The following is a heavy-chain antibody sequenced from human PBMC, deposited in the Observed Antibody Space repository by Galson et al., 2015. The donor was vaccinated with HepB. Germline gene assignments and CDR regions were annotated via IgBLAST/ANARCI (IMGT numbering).Heavy chain of an antibody. CDR3: ARPREDSDGYYDHHPFYFDS. CDR2: IDPGDSYT. D-gene: IGHD3-22*01. Sequence: QSGAEVKKPGESLRISCQGSGYTFTNYWISWVRQLPGKGLEWMGRIDPGDSYTDYNPSFQGHVTISADRSLSTAYLQWSSLKASDTAMYYCARPREDSDGYYDHHPFYFDSWSQGTLVTVSS. CDR1: GYTFTNYW. V-gene: IGHV5-10-1*01. J-gene: IGHJ4*02.